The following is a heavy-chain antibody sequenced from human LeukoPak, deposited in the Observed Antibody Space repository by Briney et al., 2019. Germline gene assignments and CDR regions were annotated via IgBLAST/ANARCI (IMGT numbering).Heavy chain of an antibody. Sequence: SETLSLTCTASGGSISSYYWNWIRQPPGKGLEWIGYIYYSGSTNYNPSLKSRVTISVDTSKNQFSLKLSSVTAADTAVYYCASYWGGRFDYWGQGTLVTVSS. V-gene: IGHV4-59*01. CDR3: ASYWGGRFDY. J-gene: IGHJ4*02. CDR2: IYYSGST. CDR1: GGSISSYY. D-gene: IGHD7-27*01.